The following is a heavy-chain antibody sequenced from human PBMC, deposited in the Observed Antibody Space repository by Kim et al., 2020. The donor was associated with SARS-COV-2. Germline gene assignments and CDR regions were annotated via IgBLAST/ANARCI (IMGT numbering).Heavy chain of an antibody. Sequence: KYYADSVKGRFTSTGDNSKNTLYLQMNSLRAEDTAVYYCARDWVITNAFDIWGQGTMVTVSS. V-gene: IGHV3-33*01. CDR3: ARDWVITNAFDI. D-gene: IGHD3-22*01. CDR2: K. J-gene: IGHJ3*02.